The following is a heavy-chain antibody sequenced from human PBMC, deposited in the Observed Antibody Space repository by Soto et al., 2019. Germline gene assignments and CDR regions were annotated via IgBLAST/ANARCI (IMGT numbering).Heavy chain of an antibody. D-gene: IGHD2-2*01. J-gene: IGHJ6*04. V-gene: IGHV3-74*03. CDR3: TRAGPATCSSTNCLAYSPDF. CDR1: GLTFSSYW. Sequence: GGSLRLSCAASGLTFSSYWMHWVSKETGKELAWVSRINNDGTITTYADSVKGRFTISRDNARNTLFLQMNNLRAEDTAVYYCTRAGPATCSSTNCLAYSPDFWGKGTTVTVSS. CDR2: INNDGTIT.